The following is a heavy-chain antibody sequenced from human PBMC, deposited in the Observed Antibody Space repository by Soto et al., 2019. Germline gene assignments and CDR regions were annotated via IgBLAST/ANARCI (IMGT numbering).Heavy chain of an antibody. CDR2: ISGSGGST. Sequence: AGSLRLSFAASGFTFSSYAMSWVRQAPGTGLEWVSAISGSGGSTYYADAVKGRFTISRDNSKNTLDLQMNSLRAEDTAVYYCAKDVLRFLEWLSAASSYDMDVWGQGITVTISS. J-gene: IGHJ6*02. CDR3: AKDVLRFLEWLSAASSYDMDV. V-gene: IGHV3-23*01. D-gene: IGHD3-3*01. CDR1: GFTFSSYA.